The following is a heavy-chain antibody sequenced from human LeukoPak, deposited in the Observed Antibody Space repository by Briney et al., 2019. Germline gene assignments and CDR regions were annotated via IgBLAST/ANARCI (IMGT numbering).Heavy chain of an antibody. J-gene: IGHJ4*02. CDR3: AREVYCGGDCYSHYFDY. CDR2: IYHSGST. D-gene: IGHD2-21*01. CDR1: GYSIRSGYY. V-gene: IGHV4-38-2*01. Sequence: SETLSLTCAVSGYSIRSGYYWGWIRQPPGKGLEWIGSIYHSGSTYYNPSLKSRVTISVDTSKNQFSLKLSSVTAADTAVYYCAREVYCGGDCYSHYFDYWGQGTLVTVSS.